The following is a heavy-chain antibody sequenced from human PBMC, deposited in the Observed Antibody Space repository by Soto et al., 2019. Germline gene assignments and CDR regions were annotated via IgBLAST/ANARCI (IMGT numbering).Heavy chain of an antibody. D-gene: IGHD6-19*01. J-gene: IGHJ4*02. Sequence: SETLSLTCTVYGGSFSGYYWSWIRQPPGKGLEWIGEINHSGSTNYNPSLKSRVTISVDTSKNQFSLKLNSVTAADTAVYFCARGRVSSGWYRDYWGQGTLVTVSS. CDR1: GGSFSGYY. CDR3: ARGRVSSGWYRDY. V-gene: IGHV4-34*01. CDR2: INHSGST.